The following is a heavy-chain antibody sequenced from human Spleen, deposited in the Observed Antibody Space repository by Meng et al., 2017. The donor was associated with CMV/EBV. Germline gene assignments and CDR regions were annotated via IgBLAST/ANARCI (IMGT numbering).Heavy chain of an antibody. J-gene: IGHJ6*02. CDR3: ASLHSGGYCGSTSCYGMDV. D-gene: IGHD2-2*01. CDR2: INTYNGNT. V-gene: IGHV1-18*01. Sequence: ASVKVSCKTSGYSFVSYPISWVRQAPGQGLEWMGWINTYNGNTNYAQKLQGRVTMTTDTITSTAYMEVRSLRSDDTAVYYCASLHSGGYCGSTSCYGMDVWGQGTTVTVSS. CDR1: GYSFVSYP.